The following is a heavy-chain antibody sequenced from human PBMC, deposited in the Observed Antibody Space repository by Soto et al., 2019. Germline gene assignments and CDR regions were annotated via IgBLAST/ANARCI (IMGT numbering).Heavy chain of an antibody. J-gene: IGHJ5*02. V-gene: IGHV1-46*03. Sequence: ASVKVSCKASGYTFTSYYMHWVRQAPGQGLEWMGIINPSGGSTSYAQKFQGRVTMTRDTSTSTVYMELSSLRSEDTAVYYCARVHSPYDYINCFDPWGQGTLVTVSS. CDR3: ARVHSPYDYINCFDP. CDR1: GYTFTSYY. D-gene: IGHD4-4*01. CDR2: INPSGGST.